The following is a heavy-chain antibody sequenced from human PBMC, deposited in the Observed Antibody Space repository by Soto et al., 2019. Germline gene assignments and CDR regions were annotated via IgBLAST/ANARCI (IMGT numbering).Heavy chain of an antibody. Sequence: QVQLQQWGAGLLKPSETLSLTCAVYGGSFSGYYWTWIRQPPGTGLEWIGEINHSGSTNYNPSLNRRVPISVDTSKNQFSLKLTSVTAADPAVYSCARDKITGLFDYWGQGTLVTVSS. CDR2: INHSGST. CDR1: GGSFSGYY. D-gene: IGHD2-8*02. J-gene: IGHJ4*02. CDR3: ARDKITGLFDY. V-gene: IGHV4-34*01.